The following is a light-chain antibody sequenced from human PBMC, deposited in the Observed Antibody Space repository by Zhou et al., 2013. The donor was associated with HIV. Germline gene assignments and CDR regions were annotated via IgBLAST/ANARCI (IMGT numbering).Light chain of an antibody. CDR3: QQYDNLPLT. CDR1: QRISSY. CDR2: AAS. Sequence: DIQMTQSPSSLSASVGDRVTITCRASQRISSYLNWYQQKPGKAPEFLIYAASSLQSGVPSRFSGSGSGTDFSFTISSLQPEDFATYYCQQYDNLPLTFGGGTQVDIK. J-gene: IGKJ4*01. V-gene: IGKV1-33*01.